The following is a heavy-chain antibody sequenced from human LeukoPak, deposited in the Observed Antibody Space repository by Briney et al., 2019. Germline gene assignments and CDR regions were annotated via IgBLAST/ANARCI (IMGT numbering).Heavy chain of an antibody. CDR1: GFTFSSYG. D-gene: IGHD3-9*01. V-gene: IGHV3-30*03. CDR2: ISYDGSNK. J-gene: IGHJ4*02. Sequence: GGSLRLSCAASGFTFSSYGMHWVRQAPGKGLEWVAVISYDGSNKYYADSVKGRFTISRDNAKNTLYLQMNSLRAEDTAVYYCAREYYDILTGYPYIHYWGQGTLVTVSS. CDR3: AREYYDILTGYPYIHY.